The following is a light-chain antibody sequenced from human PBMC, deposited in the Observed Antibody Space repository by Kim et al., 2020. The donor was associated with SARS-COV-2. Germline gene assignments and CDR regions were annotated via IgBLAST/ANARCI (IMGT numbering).Light chain of an antibody. CDR2: QDS. CDR1: KWGDKY. V-gene: IGLV3-1*01. J-gene: IGLJ3*02. Sequence: VAPGQTASITCSGDKWGDKYAGWYQQKPGQSPVVVIYQDSKRPSGIPERFSGSNSGNTATLTISGTQAMEEADYYCQEWDSSTGVFGGGTQLTVL. CDR3: QEWDSSTGV.